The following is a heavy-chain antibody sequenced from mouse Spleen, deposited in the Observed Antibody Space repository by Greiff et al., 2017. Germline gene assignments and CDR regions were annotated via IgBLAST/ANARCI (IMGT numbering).Heavy chain of an antibody. Sequence: EVNVVESGGGLVKPGGSLKLSCAASGFTFSSYAMSWVRQTPEKRLEWVATISSGGSYTYYPDSVKGRFTISRDNAKNTLYLQMSSLRSEDTAMYYCARQEATVVATVDYWGQGTTLTVSS. CDR2: ISSGGSYT. CDR3: ARQEATVVATVDY. J-gene: IGHJ2*01. V-gene: IGHV5-9-3*01. D-gene: IGHD1-1*01. CDR1: GFTFSSYA.